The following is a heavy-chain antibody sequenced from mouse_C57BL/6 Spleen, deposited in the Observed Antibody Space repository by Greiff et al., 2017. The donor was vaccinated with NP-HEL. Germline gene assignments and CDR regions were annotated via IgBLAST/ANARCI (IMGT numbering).Heavy chain of an antibody. CDR1: GYTFTSYW. CDR3: ARSRDYGALDY. V-gene: IGHV1-69*01. CDR2: IDPSGSNT. J-gene: IGHJ2*01. D-gene: IGHD2-4*01. Sequence: QVQLQQPGAELVMPGASVKLSCKASGYTFTSYWMHWVKQRPGQGLEWIGEIDPSGSNTNYNQKFKGKAKLTVYKSSSTAYMKRSSLTSADSAVYYCARSRDYGALDYWGQGTTLTVSS.